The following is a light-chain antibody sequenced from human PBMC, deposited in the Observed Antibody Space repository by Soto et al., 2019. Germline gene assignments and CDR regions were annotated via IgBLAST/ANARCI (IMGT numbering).Light chain of an antibody. V-gene: IGLV2-8*01. CDR3: TSYAGSNIWV. J-gene: IGLJ3*02. CDR2: EVT. CDR1: SSDVGAYNY. Sequence: QSVLTQPPSASGSPGQSVTISCTGTSSDVGAYNYVSWYQQYPGKAPKLMIYEVTKRPSGVPDRFSGSKSGKTASQTVSGLQPEDEADYYCTSYAGSNIWVFGGGTKVTVL.